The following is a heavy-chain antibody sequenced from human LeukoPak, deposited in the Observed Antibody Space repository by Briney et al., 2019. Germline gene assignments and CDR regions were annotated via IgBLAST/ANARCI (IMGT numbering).Heavy chain of an antibody. V-gene: IGHV3-21*01. CDR1: GFTFSSYS. CDR3: ARAGVKVLVTYDALDL. J-gene: IGHJ3*01. D-gene: IGHD5-18*01. Sequence: RSGGSLRLSCAASGFTFSSYSMNWVRQAPGKGLEWVSSISSSSSYIYYADSVKGRFTISRDNAKNSLYLQMNSLRAEDTAVYYCARAGVKVLVTYDALDLWGQGTLVTVSS. CDR2: ISSSSSYI.